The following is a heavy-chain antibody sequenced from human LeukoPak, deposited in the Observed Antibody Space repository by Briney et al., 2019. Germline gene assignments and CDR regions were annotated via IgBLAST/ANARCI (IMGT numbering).Heavy chain of an antibody. Sequence: GGSLRLSCAASGFTFSSYAMHWVRQAPGKGLEWVAVISYDGSNKYYADSVKGRFTISRDNSKNALYLQMNSLRAEDTAVYYCARDLSGFDDDAFDIWGQGTMVTVSP. J-gene: IGHJ3*02. V-gene: IGHV3-30-3*01. CDR2: ISYDGSNK. CDR3: ARDLSGFDDDAFDI. CDR1: GFTFSSYA.